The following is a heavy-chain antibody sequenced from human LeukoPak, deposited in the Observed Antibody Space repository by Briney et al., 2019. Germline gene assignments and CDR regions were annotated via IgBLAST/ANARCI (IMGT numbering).Heavy chain of an antibody. CDR2: IYPGDSDT. Sequence: KPGESLKISCKGSGYSFTSYWIGWVRQMPGKGQEWMGIIYPGDSDTRYSPSFQGQVTISADKSISTAYLQWSSLKASDTAMYYCARVLRYFDWLFPQLYYFDYWGQGTLVTVSS. CDR3: ARVLRYFDWLFPQLYYFDY. J-gene: IGHJ4*02. V-gene: IGHV5-51*03. D-gene: IGHD3-9*01. CDR1: GYSFTSYW.